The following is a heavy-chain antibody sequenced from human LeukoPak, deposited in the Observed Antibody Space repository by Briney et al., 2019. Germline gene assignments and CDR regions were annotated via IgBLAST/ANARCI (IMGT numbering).Heavy chain of an antibody. CDR1: GFTFSSYG. CDR3: AKGGIVVVPAAIDYFDY. V-gene: IGHV3-30*02. CDR2: IRYDGSNK. J-gene: IGHJ4*02. D-gene: IGHD2-2*01. Sequence: PGGSLRLSCAASGFTFSSYGMHWVRQAPGKGLEWVAFIRYDGSNKYYADSVKGRFTISRDNSKNTLYLQMNSLRAEDTAVYYCAKGGIVVVPAAIDYFDYWGQGTLVTVSS.